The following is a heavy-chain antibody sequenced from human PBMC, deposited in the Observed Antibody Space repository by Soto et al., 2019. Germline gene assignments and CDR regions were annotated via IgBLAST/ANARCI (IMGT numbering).Heavy chain of an antibody. CDR3: AREVVVVVAAPYYYGMDV. CDR1: GYTFTGYY. CDR2: INPNSGGT. J-gene: IGHJ6*02. V-gene: IGHV1-2*02. D-gene: IGHD2-15*01. Sequence: RASVKVSCKASGYTFTGYYMHWVRQAPGQGLEWMGWINPNSGGTNYAQKFQGRVTMTRDTSISTAYMELSRLRSDDTAVYYCAREVVVVVAAPYYYGMDVWGQGTTVTVSS.